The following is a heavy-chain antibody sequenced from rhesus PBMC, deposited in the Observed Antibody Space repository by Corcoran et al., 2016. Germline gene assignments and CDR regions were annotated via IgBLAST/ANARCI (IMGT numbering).Heavy chain of an antibody. D-gene: IGHD7-45*01. CDR1: GDSFSSYW. CDR3: ASSYGAWGS. J-gene: IGHJ4*01. CDR2: VNGNTGTT. Sequence: QVQLQESGPGLVKPSETLSLTCTVSGDSFSSYWWGWIRQPPGKGLEWIGEVNGNTGTTKSNPSLKRRVTISKDASKKEFSRKVNSVTAADTAVYYCASSYGAWGSWGQGVLVTVSS. V-gene: IGHV4-80*01.